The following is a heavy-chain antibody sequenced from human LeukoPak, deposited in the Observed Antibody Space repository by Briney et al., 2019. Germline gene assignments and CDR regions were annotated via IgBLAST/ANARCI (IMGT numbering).Heavy chain of an antibody. CDR2: ISGSGGST. J-gene: IGHJ6*02. D-gene: IGHD5-12*01. Sequence: GGSLRLSCAASGFTFSSYAMSWVRQAPGKGLEWVSAISGSGGSTYYADSVKGRFTISRDNSKNTLYLQMNSLRAEDTAVYYCAKDLLPLIYSGYAVYYYYGMDVWGQGTTVTVSS. CDR1: GFTFSSYA. V-gene: IGHV3-23*01. CDR3: AKDLLPLIYSGYAVYYYYGMDV.